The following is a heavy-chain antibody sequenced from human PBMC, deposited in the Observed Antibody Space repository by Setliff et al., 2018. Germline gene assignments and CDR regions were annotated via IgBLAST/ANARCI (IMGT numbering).Heavy chain of an antibody. CDR1: GYSISSGYI. D-gene: IGHD2-21*02. CDR2: IGHTGSI. V-gene: IGHV4-38-2*02. CDR3: ARDLGHGGDSDY. J-gene: IGHJ4*02. Sequence: SETLFLTCTVSGYSISSGYIWGWIRQPPGKGLEWVGNIGHTGSINYNPSLKSRLTISRDTSKNQVSLKLNSVTATDTAVYYCARDLGHGGDSDYWGQGTLVTVSS.